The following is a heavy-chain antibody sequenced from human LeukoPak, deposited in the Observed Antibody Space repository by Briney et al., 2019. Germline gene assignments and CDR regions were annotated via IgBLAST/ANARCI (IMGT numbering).Heavy chain of an antibody. CDR1: GFTFSNYW. J-gene: IGHJ5*02. V-gene: IGHV3-74*01. D-gene: IGHD3-22*01. Sequence: GGSLRLSCAASGFTFSNYWMHWFRQAPGKGLVRVSRINSDESSTVYADSVKGRFTISRDNAKNTLHLQMNSLRAEDTAVYYCARGDSRGYYYTSGFDPWGQGTLVTVSS. CDR2: INSDESST. CDR3: ARGDSRGYYYTSGFDP.